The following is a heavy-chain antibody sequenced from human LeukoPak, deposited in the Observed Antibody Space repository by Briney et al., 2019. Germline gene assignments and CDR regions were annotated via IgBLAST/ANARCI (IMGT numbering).Heavy chain of an antibody. CDR3: ARAPTIVGYTSRELGHWYFDL. V-gene: IGHV3-74*01. CDR2: INTDGSTT. Sequence: GGSLRLSCAASGFTFSSYWMHWVRQAPGKGLVWVSHINTDGSTTDYVDSVKGRFTISRDNAKNSLYLQMNSLRAEDTAVFYCARAPTIVGYTSRELGHWYFDLWGRGTLVTVSS. D-gene: IGHD6-13*01. CDR1: GFTFSSYW. J-gene: IGHJ2*01.